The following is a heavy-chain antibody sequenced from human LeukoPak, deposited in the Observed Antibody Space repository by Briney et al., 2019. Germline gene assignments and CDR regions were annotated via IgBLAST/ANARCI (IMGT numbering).Heavy chain of an antibody. Sequence: GASVKVSCKASGGTFSSYAISWVRQAPGQGLEWMRRIIPIFGTANYAQKFQGRVTITTDESTSTAYMELSSLRSEDTAVYYCARSTAAGVYYYYMDVWGKGTTVTVSS. CDR2: IIPIFGTA. V-gene: IGHV1-69*05. D-gene: IGHD2-2*01. CDR3: ARSTAAGVYYYYMDV. CDR1: GGTFSSYA. J-gene: IGHJ6*03.